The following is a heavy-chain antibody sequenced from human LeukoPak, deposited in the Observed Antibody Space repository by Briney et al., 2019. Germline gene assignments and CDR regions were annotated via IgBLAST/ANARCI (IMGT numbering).Heavy chain of an antibody. CDR3: ARDRYCSGGSCYGWFDP. CDR1: GFTFSDYY. V-gene: IGHV3-11*06. Sequence: KPGGSLRLSCAASGFTFSDYYMSWIRQAPAKGLEWVSCISSSSSYTNYADSVKGRFTISRDNAKNSLYLQMNSLRAEDTAVYHCARDRYCSGGSCYGWFDPWGQGTLVTVSS. D-gene: IGHD2-15*01. J-gene: IGHJ5*02. CDR2: ISSSSSYT.